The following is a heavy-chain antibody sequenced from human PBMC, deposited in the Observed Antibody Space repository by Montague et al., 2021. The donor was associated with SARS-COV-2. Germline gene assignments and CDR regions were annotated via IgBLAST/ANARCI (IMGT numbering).Heavy chain of an antibody. CDR2: SYYRSKWNN. Sequence: CAISGDSVASNAAACNWIRQSPSIRLQFLVGSYYRSKWNNDYAVSVKSRMTISPDTSKNQFSLQLSSVTPEDRAVYYCARDPRCSLIWSFDYGGQGTLVTVSS. CDR3: ARDPRCSLIWSFDY. V-gene: IGHV6-1*01. D-gene: IGHD2-15*01. J-gene: IGHJ4*02. CDR1: GDSVASNAAA.